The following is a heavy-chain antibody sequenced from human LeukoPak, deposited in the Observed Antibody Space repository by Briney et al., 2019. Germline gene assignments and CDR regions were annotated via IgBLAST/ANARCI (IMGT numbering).Heavy chain of an antibody. D-gene: IGHD3-10*02. V-gene: IGHV3-30*18. CDR1: GFSFYTIG. CDR3: AKDRNVGLDAIDV. J-gene: IGHJ3*01. Sequence: GGSLRLSCAASGFSFYTIGMHWVRQAPCKGLEWVAVISFDGSITYYADSVKGRFTISRDNSKNTLFLQMSSLRPEDTAVYYCAKDRNVGLDAIDVWGQGTLVTVSS. CDR2: ISFDGSIT.